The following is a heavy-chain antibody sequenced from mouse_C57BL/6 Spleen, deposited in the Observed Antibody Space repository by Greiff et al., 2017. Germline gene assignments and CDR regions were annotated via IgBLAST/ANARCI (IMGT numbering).Heavy chain of an antibody. D-gene: IGHD1-1*01. J-gene: IGHJ2*01. CDR1: GYAFTNYL. V-gene: IGHV1-54*01. Sequence: QVQLQQSGAELVRPGTSVKVSCKASGYAFTNYLIEWVKQRPGQGLEWIGVINPGSGGTNYNEQFKGKATLTADKSSSTAYMQLSSLTSEDSAVYFCARSLRYPYFDYWGQGTTLTVSS. CDR2: INPGSGGT. CDR3: ARSLRYPYFDY.